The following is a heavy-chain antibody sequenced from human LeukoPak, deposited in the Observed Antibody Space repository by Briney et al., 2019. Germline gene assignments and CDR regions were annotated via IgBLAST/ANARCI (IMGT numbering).Heavy chain of an antibody. Sequence: ASVKVSCKASGGTFSSYAISWVRQAPGQGLEWMGGIIPIFGTANYAQKFQGRVTITTDESTSTAYMELSSLRSEDTAVYYCARWGVVAAARPEYFDYWGQGTLVTVSS. CDR3: ARWGVVAAARPEYFDY. CDR1: GGTFSSYA. D-gene: IGHD6-13*01. J-gene: IGHJ4*02. CDR2: IIPIFGTA. V-gene: IGHV1-69*05.